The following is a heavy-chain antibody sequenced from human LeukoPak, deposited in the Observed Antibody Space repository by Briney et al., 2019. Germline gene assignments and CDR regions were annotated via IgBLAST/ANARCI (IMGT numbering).Heavy chain of an antibody. J-gene: IGHJ4*02. D-gene: IGHD6-6*01. CDR2: ISSSGSTI. CDR3: AKDLGTEYSSSPGDY. Sequence: PGGSLRLSCAASGFTFSSYEMNWVRQAPGKGLEWVSYISSSGSTIYYADSVKGRSTISRDNSKNTLYLQMNSLRAEDTAVYYCAKDLGTEYSSSPGDYWGQGTLVTVSS. V-gene: IGHV3-48*03. CDR1: GFTFSSYE.